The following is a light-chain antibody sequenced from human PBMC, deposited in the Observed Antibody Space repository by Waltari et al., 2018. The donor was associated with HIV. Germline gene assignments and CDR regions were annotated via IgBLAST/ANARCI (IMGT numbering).Light chain of an antibody. CDR1: SSDIGSYY. CDR2: RNN. Sequence: QSVLTQPPSASGTPGQRVTISCSGSSSDIGSYYVYWFQQLPGTAPKLLTYRNNQRPSGLPDRFSGSKSGTSASLAISGLRSEDEADYYCATWDDNLSGVVFGGGTKLTVL. J-gene: IGLJ2*01. V-gene: IGLV1-47*01. CDR3: ATWDDNLSGVV.